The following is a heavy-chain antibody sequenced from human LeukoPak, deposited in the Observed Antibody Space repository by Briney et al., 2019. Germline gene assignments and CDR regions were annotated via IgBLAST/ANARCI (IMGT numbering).Heavy chain of an antibody. CDR2: IYHSGST. D-gene: IGHD5-12*01. Sequence: SSGTLSLTCAVSGGSISSSNWWSWVRQPPGKGLEWIGEIYHSGSTNYNPSLKSRVTISVDKSKNQFSLKLSSVTAADTAVYYCARDRYSGYDAAVDYWGQGTLVTVSS. V-gene: IGHV4-4*02. J-gene: IGHJ4*02. CDR1: GGSISSSNW. CDR3: ARDRYSGYDAAVDY.